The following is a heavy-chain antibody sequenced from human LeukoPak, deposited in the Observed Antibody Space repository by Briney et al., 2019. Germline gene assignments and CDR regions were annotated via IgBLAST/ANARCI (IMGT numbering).Heavy chain of an antibody. CDR1: GFTFSSYA. D-gene: IGHD3-22*01. CDR3: AKFRNHLYDSSGYSSWFDP. J-gene: IGHJ5*02. Sequence: GGSLRLSCAASGFTFSSYAMSWVRQAPGKGLEWVSAISGSGGSTYYADSVKGRFTISRDNSKNTLYLQMNSLRAEDTAVYYCAKFRNHLYDSSGYSSWFDPWGQGTLVTVSS. V-gene: IGHV3-23*01. CDR2: ISGSGGST.